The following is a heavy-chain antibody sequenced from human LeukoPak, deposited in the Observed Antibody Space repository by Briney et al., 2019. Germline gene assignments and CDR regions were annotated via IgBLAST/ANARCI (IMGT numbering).Heavy chain of an antibody. CDR3: ASGYCGGTCQLGGVDM. Sequence: SETLSLTCTVSGGSISSYYWSWLRQPPGKGLEYIGYTHYSGATNYNPSLKSRVTISLDTSGNQFSLKLSSVTAADTAVYYCASGYCGGTCQLGGVDMWGQGTMVTVSS. V-gene: IGHV4-59*01. J-gene: IGHJ3*02. CDR1: GGSISSYY. D-gene: IGHD2-21*01. CDR2: THYSGAT.